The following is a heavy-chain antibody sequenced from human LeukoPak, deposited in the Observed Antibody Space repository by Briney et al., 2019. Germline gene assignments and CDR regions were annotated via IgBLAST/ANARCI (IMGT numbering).Heavy chain of an antibody. CDR3: ARGSQYFDWLLYYRGSYYMDV. V-gene: IGHV1-69*06. CDR1: GYTFTGYY. J-gene: IGHJ6*03. Sequence: ASVKVSCKASGYTFTGYYMHWVRQAPGQGLEWMGGIIPIFGTANYAQKFQGRVTITADKSTSTAYMELSSLRSEDTAVYYCARGSQYFDWLLYYRGSYYMDVWGKGTTVTISS. D-gene: IGHD3-9*01. CDR2: IIPIFGTA.